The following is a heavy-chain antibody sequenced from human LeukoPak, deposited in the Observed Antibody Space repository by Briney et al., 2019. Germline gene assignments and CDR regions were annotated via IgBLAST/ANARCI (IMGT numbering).Heavy chain of an antibody. CDR3: ARVRRATVTSFHAFDI. J-gene: IGHJ3*02. CDR2: ISGSGGST. V-gene: IGHV3-23*01. Sequence: GGSLRLSCAASGFTFSSYAMSWVRQAPGKGLEWVSAISGSGGSTYYADSVKGRFTISRDNAKNSLYQQMNSLRAEDTAVYHCARVRRATVTSFHAFDIWGQGTMVTVSS. D-gene: IGHD4-17*01. CDR1: GFTFSSYA.